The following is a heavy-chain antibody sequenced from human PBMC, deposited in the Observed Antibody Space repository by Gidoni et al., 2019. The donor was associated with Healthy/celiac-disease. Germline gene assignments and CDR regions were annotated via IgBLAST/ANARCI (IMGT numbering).Heavy chain of an antibody. D-gene: IGHD2-15*01. CDR2: IYSGGST. CDR1: GFTVSSNY. J-gene: IGHJ3*02. CDR3: ARDQDVAFDI. Sequence: EVQLVESGGGLVQPGGSLRLSCAAPGFTVSSNYMSWVRQAPGQGLEWVSVIYSGGSTYYADSVKGRFTISRDNSKNTLYLQMNSLRAEDTAVYYCARDQDVAFDIWGQGTMVTVSS. V-gene: IGHV3-66*02.